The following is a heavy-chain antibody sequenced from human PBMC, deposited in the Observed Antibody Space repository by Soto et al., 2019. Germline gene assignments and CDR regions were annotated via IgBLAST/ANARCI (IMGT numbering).Heavy chain of an antibody. CDR1: GGSISSSSYY. CDR2: IYYSGST. CDR3: ARGAENWDLYYYYYMDV. J-gene: IGHJ6*03. V-gene: IGHV4-39*01. Sequence: PSETLSLTCTVSGGSISSSSYYWGWIRQPPGKGLEWIGSIYYSGSTYYNPSLKSRVTISVDTSKNQFSLKLSSVTAADTAVYYCARGAENWDLYYYYYMDVWGKGTTVTVSS. D-gene: IGHD7-27*01.